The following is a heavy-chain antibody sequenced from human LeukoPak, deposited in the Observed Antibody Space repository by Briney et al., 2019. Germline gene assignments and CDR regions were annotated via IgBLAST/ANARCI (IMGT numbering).Heavy chain of an antibody. J-gene: IGHJ4*02. D-gene: IGHD3-10*01. CDR1: GGSFSGYY. V-gene: IGHV4-34*01. CDR2: INHSGST. Sequence: SETLSLTCAVYGGSFSGYYWSWIRQPPGKGLEWIGEINHSGSTNYNPSLKSRVTISVDTSKNQFSLKLSSVTAADTAVYYCARGEGITMVRGVIRYFDYWGQGTLVTVSS. CDR3: ARGEGITMVRGVIRYFDY.